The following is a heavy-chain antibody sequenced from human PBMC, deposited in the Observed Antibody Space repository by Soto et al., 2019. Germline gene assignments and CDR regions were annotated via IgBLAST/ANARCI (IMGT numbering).Heavy chain of an antibody. J-gene: IGHJ6*03. CDR2: ISGSGGST. V-gene: IGHV3-23*01. Sequence: GGSLRLSCAASGFTFSSYAMSWVRQAPGKGLEWVSAISGSGGSTYYADSVKGRFTISRDNSKNTLYLQMNSLRAEDTAVYYCAKGGMDVVVPAAMGGDYYYYYYMDVWGKGTTVTVSS. CDR3: AKGGMDVVVPAAMGGDYYYYYYMDV. CDR1: GFTFSSYA. D-gene: IGHD2-2*01.